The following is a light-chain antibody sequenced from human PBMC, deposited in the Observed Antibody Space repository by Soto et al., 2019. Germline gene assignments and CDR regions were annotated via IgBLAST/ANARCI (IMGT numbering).Light chain of an antibody. J-gene: IGLJ7*01. CDR3: QSYDSSLSAV. CDR2: GNS. Sequence: QSVLTQPPSVSGAPGQRVTISCTGSSSNIGAGYDVHWYQQLPGTAPKLLIFGNSNRPSGVPDRFSGSKSGTSASLAITGLQAEVEADYYCQSYDSSLSAVFGGGTQLTVL. V-gene: IGLV1-40*01. CDR1: SSNIGAGYD.